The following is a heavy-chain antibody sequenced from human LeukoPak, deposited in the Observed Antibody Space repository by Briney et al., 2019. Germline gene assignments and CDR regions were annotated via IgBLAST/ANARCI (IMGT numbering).Heavy chain of an antibody. D-gene: IGHD4-17*01. J-gene: IGHJ5*02. CDR2: ITGNHGAT. Sequence: GGPLRLSCAASGFTFSSFAMTWVRQAPGKGLEWVSSITGNHGATYNIDSVKGRFTISRDNSQNTLYLRMNSLRVEDTAVYYCTKDPNGNYVGAFDPWGQGTLVTVSS. CDR3: TKDPNGNYVGAFDP. V-gene: IGHV3-23*01. CDR1: GFTFSSFA.